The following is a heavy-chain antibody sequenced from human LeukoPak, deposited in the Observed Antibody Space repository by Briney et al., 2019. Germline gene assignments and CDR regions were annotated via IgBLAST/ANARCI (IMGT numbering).Heavy chain of an antibody. J-gene: IGHJ4*02. CDR3: ARVSLGADSLLWFGELAFDY. CDR1: GDSVSGISFY. D-gene: IGHD3-10*01. V-gene: IGHV4-61*01. Sequence: PSETLSLTCTVSGDSVSGISFYWSWIRQPPGKGLQYIGYIQYSGSTNYNPSLKSRVTISVDTSKNQFSLKLSSVTAADTAVYYCARVSLGADSLLWFGELAFDYWGQGTLVTVSS. CDR2: IQYSGST.